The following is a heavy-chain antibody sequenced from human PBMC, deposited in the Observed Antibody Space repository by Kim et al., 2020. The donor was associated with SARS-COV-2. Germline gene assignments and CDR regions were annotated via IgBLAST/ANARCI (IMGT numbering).Heavy chain of an antibody. D-gene: IGHD3-10*01. J-gene: IGHJ5*02. V-gene: IGHV4-39*01. CDR3: ARHLRGGYYGSGSWGFDP. CDR2: IYYSGST. CDR1: GGSISSSSYY. Sequence: SETLSLTCTVSGGSISSSSYYWGWIRQPPGKGLEWIGSIYYSGSTYYNPSLKSRVTISVDTSKNQFSLKLTSVTAADTAVYYCARHLRGGYYGSGSWGFDPWGQGTLVTVSS.